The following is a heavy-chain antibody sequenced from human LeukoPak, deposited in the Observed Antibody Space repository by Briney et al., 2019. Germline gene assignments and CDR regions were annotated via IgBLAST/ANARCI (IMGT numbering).Heavy chain of an antibody. J-gene: IGHJ1*01. CDR3: ARTGYEIAAAGAEYFQH. Sequence: ASVKVSCKASGYTFTGYYMHWVRQAPGQGLEWRGWINPNSGGTNYAQKFQGRVTMTRDTSISTAYMELSRLRSDDTAVYYCARTGYEIAAAGAEYFQHWGQGTLVTVSS. CDR2: INPNSGGT. D-gene: IGHD6-13*01. CDR1: GYTFTGYY. V-gene: IGHV1-2*02.